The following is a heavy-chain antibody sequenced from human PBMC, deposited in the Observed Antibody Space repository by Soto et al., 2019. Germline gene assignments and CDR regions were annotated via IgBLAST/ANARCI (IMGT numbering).Heavy chain of an antibody. D-gene: IGHD2-15*01. J-gene: IGHJ4*02. V-gene: IGHV3-23*01. CDR2: ISSSGGST. CDR1: GFTFSSYA. Sequence: EVQLLESGGGLVQPGGSLRLSCAASGFTFSSYAKSWVRQAPGKELEWVSVISSSGGSTYYADSVKGRFTISRDNSKNTLYLQMNSLRAEDTAVYYCAKGGSSYYFDYWGQGTLVTVSS. CDR3: AKGGSSYYFDY.